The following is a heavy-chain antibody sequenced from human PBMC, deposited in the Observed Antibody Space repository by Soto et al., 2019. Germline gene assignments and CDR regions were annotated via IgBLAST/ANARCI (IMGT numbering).Heavy chain of an antibody. J-gene: IGHJ4*01. V-gene: IGHV1-69*05. Sequence: QVQLVQSGAEVKKPGSSVKVSCKASGGTFSSYAISWVRQAPGQGLEWMGGIIPIFGTANSAQKFQGSVTISSDESTRTAYMSLSSLSSEDTAVYYCARAQRMGPDYWGHGTLVTVSS. D-gene: IGHD2-8*01. CDR3: ARAQRMGPDY. CDR1: GGTFSSYA. CDR2: IIPIFGTA.